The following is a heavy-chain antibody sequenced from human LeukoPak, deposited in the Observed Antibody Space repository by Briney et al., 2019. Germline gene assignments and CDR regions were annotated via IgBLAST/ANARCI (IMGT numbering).Heavy chain of an antibody. CDR3: AANRGYSYGMGY. CDR1: GFTFTSYS. CDR2: ISSSSSYI. V-gene: IGHV3-21*01. D-gene: IGHD5-18*01. Sequence: GGSLRLSCAASGFTFTSYSMNWVRQAPGKGLEWVSSISSSSSYIYYADSVKGRFTISRDNAKNSLYLQMNSLRAEHTAVYYCAANRGYSYGMGYWGQGTLVTVSS. J-gene: IGHJ4*02.